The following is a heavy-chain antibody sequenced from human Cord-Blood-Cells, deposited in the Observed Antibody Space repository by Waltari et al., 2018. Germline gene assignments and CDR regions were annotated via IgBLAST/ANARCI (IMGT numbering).Heavy chain of an antibody. CDR2: IYYSVST. CDR1: GGSISSSSYY. CDR3: ARLPIYSSSYYFDY. J-gene: IGHJ4*02. D-gene: IGHD6-6*01. V-gene: IGHV4-39*01. Sequence: QLQLQESGPGLVKPSETLSLTCTVSGGSISSSSYYWGWIRQPPGKGLEWIGSIYYSVSTYYNPTIKGLVTISVDTSKNHFSLKRSSVTAADTAVYYCARLPIYSSSYYFDYWGQGTLVTVSS.